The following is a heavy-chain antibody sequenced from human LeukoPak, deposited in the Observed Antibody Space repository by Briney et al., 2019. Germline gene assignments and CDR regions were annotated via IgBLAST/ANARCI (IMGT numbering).Heavy chain of an antibody. CDR3: ARVLRMVRGVYVGAFDI. CDR1: GGPISSYY. D-gene: IGHD3-10*01. J-gene: IGHJ3*02. Sequence: SSETLSLTCTVSGGPISSYYWSWIRQPPGKGLEWIGYIYYSGTTNYNPSLKSRVTLSVDTSKNQFSLKLSSVTAADTAVYYCARVLRMVRGVYVGAFDIWGQGTMVTVSS. V-gene: IGHV4-59*01. CDR2: IYYSGTT.